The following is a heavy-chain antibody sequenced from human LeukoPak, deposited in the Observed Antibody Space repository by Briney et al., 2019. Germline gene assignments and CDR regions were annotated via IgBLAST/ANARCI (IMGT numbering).Heavy chain of an antibody. V-gene: IGHV5-51*01. CDR1: GYSFTSYC. Sequence: TGESLKISCKVSGYSFTSYCIGWVRQMPGKGLEWMGIIYPGDSGPTYSPSFQGQVTISVDKSINTAYLQWSSLQASDTAMYYCGMSGDRVPLQDDVFDVWGQGTMVTVST. D-gene: IGHD1-26*01. J-gene: IGHJ3*01. CDR2: IYPGDSGP. CDR3: GMSGDRVPLQDDVFDV.